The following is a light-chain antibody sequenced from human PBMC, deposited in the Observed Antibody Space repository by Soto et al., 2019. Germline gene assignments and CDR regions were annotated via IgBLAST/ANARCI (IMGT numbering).Light chain of an antibody. CDR1: STDVGGYNY. J-gene: IGLJ1*01. CDR3: CSYAGSYTQV. V-gene: IGLV2-11*01. CDR2: DVS. Sequence: SAPTQLHSASGAPGRSVTITCTGTSTDVGGYNYVSWYQQHPGKAPKLMIYDVSKRPSGVPDRFSGSKSGNTASLTISGLQADDEADYYCCSYAGSYTQVFGTGTKVTVL.